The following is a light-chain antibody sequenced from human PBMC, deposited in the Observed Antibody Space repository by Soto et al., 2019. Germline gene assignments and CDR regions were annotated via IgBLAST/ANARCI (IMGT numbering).Light chain of an antibody. CDR2: GAS. Sequence: EIVMTQSPATLSVSPGGRATLSCRASQSISDTLAWYQQKPGQAPRLLIYGASTRATGFPARFSGSGSGTDFTLTISSLQYEDFAVYYCRQYNNCPWTFGQGTKVEIK. CDR1: QSISDT. V-gene: IGKV3-15*01. CDR3: RQYNNCPWT. J-gene: IGKJ1*01.